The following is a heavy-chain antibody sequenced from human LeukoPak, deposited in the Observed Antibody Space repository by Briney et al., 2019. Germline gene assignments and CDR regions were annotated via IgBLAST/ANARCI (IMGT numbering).Heavy chain of an antibody. V-gene: IGHV1-18*01. Sequence: GASVKVSCKASGYTFTSYGISWVRQAPGQGLEWMGWISAYNGNTNYAQKLQGRVTMTTDTSTSTAYMELRSLRSDDTAVYYCARDNPGEGQRKGYCSGGSCYSDYWGQGTLVTVSS. CDR1: GYTFTSYG. D-gene: IGHD2-15*01. J-gene: IGHJ4*02. CDR2: ISAYNGNT. CDR3: ARDNPGEGQRKGYCSGGSCYSDY.